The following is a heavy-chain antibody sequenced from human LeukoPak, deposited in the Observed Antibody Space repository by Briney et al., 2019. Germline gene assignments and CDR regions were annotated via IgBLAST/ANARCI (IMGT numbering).Heavy chain of an antibody. Sequence: ASVRVSCKASGYTFNNFDINWVRQAPGQGLEWMAWMNPNNGNTGYAQKFQGRVTLTRDTSISTAYMELSSLRSEDTAVYYCARTRGSRGYFDYWGQGTLVTVSS. CDR3: ARTRGSRGYFDY. J-gene: IGHJ4*02. V-gene: IGHV1-8*03. CDR2: MNPNNGNT. D-gene: IGHD3-10*01. CDR1: GYTFNNFD.